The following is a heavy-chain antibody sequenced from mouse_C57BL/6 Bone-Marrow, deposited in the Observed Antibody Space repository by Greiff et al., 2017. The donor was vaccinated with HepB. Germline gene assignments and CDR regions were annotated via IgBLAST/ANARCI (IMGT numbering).Heavy chain of an antibody. Sequence: VQLVESGGDLVKPGGSLKLSCAASGFTFSSYGMSWVRQTPDKRLEWVATISSGGSYTYYPDSVKGRFTISRDNAKNTLYLQMSSLKSEDTAMYYCARHSPLYYGSNAYWGQGTLVTVSA. J-gene: IGHJ3*01. CDR1: GFTFSSYG. CDR3: ARHSPLYYGSNAY. CDR2: ISSGGSYT. D-gene: IGHD1-1*01. V-gene: IGHV5-6*01.